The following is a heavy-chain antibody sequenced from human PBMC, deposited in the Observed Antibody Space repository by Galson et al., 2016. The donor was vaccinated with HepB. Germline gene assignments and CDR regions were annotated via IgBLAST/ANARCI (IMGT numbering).Heavy chain of an antibody. J-gene: IGHJ4*02. CDR1: GGTFSGSA. V-gene: IGHV1-69*13. Sequence: SVKVSCKASGGTFSGSAISWLRQARGQGPEWLGGIIPMTGTTNYAQKLLGRVTLTADDSTSTVLMELSSLTSEDTSVYYCARGTDGYNVFGGKFDSWGQGTLVTVSS. D-gene: IGHD5-24*01. CDR3: ARGTDGYNVFGGKFDS. CDR2: IIPMTGTT.